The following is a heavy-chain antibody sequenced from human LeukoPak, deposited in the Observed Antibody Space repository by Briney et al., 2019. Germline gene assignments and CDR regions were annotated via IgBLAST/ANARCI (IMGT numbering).Heavy chain of an antibody. V-gene: IGHV3-11*05. Sequence: PGGSLRLSSAASGFTFCDYYMSTIGQAPGKGLEWVSYISSSSSYTNYADSVKGRFTISRDNAKNSLYLQMNSLRAEDTAVYYCARESAYYDSSGYRRWFDPWGQGTLVTVSS. CDR3: ARESAYYDSSGYRRWFDP. CDR2: ISSSSSYT. CDR1: GFTFCDYY. J-gene: IGHJ5*02. D-gene: IGHD3-22*01.